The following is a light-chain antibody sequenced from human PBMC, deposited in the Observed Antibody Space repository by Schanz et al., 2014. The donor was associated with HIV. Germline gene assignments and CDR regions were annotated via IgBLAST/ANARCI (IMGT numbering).Light chain of an antibody. V-gene: IGLV2-8*01. J-gene: IGLJ2*01. CDR3: SSYAGSKNLVV. CDR2: DVS. CDR1: SSDVGGYNY. Sequence: QSALTQPASVSGSPGQSITISCTGTSSDVGGYNYVSWYQQHPGKAPKLMIYDVSNRPSGVPDRFSGSKSGNTASLTISGLQAEDEADYYCSSYAGSKNLVVFGGGTKLTVL.